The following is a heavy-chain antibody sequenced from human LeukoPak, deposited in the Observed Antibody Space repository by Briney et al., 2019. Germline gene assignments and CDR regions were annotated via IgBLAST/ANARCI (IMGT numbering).Heavy chain of an antibody. CDR3: ARAGKWSSLGHLDY. Sequence: GGSLGLSCAASGFTFSSYSMNWVRQAPGKGLEWVSYISSSSSTIYYADSVKGRFTISRDNAKNSLYLQMNSLRAEDTAVYYCARAGKWSSLGHLDYWGQGTLVTVSS. V-gene: IGHV3-48*01. J-gene: IGHJ4*02. CDR2: ISSSSSTI. CDR1: GFTFSSYS. D-gene: IGHD2-15*01.